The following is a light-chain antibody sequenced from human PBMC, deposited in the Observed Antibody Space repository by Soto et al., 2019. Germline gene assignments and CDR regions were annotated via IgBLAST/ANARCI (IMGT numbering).Light chain of an antibody. CDR1: QSISSW. J-gene: IGKJ1*01. Sequence: DIQMTQSPSTLSASVGDRVTITCRASQSISSWLDWYQQKPGKAPKLLIYKASSLESGVPSRFSGSASGTEFTLTISSLQPDDFATYYCHQYNSYLWTFGQGTKVEIK. CDR2: KAS. CDR3: HQYNSYLWT. V-gene: IGKV1-5*03.